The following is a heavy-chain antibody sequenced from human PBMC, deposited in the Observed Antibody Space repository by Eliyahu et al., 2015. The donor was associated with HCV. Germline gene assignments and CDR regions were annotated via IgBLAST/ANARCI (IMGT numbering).Heavy chain of an antibody. V-gene: IGHV4-34*01. CDR1: GGSFSGYY. CDR3: ARGKGRMVRGAKYYFDY. Sequence: QVQLQQWGAGLLKPSETLSLTXAVYGGSFSGYYWSWIRQPPGKGLEWIGEINHSGSTNYNPSLKSRVTISVDTSKNQFSLKLSSVTAADTAVYYCARGKGRMVRGAKYYFDYWGQGTLVTVSS. J-gene: IGHJ4*02. D-gene: IGHD3-10*01. CDR2: INHSGST.